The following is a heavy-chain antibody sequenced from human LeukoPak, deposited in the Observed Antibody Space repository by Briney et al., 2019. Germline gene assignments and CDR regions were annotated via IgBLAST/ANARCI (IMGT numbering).Heavy chain of an antibody. J-gene: IGHJ5*02. CDR3: AREGSSWYSNWFDP. D-gene: IGHD6-13*01. CDR1: GFTFSSYG. Sequence: GGSLRLSCAASGFTFSSYGMYWVRQAPGKGLEWVAVIWYDGSNKYYADSVKGRFTISRDNSKNTLYLQMNSLRAEDTAVYYCAREGSSWYSNWFDPWGQGTLVTVSS. CDR2: IWYDGSNK. V-gene: IGHV3-33*01.